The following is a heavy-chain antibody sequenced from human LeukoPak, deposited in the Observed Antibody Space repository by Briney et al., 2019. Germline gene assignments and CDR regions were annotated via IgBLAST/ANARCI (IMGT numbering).Heavy chain of an antibody. CDR1: GFSFSKHA. CDR3: AKDIWRWAFDI. CDR2: IEGAVEKT. Sequence: GGSLRLSCEASGFSFSKHAMSWVRQAPGKGLEWVSAIEGAVEKTHYADSVKGRFTISRDKSMNTLYLQMNSLRAEDTAIYFCAKDIWRWAFDIWGQGTMVTVSS. J-gene: IGHJ3*02. V-gene: IGHV3-23*01. D-gene: IGHD5-24*01.